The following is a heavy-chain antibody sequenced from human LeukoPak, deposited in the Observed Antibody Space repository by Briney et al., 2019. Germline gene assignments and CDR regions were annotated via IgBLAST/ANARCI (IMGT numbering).Heavy chain of an antibody. CDR2: TYYRSEWRN. V-gene: IGHV6-1*01. CDR1: GDSVSINSAV. CDR3: ARDSGSGDDFLDS. Sequence: SQTLSLTYAISGDSVSINSAVWNWIRQSPSRGLEWLGRTYYRSEWRNDYAVSVKGRITINPDTSKNQFSLQLSSVTPEDTAVYYCARDSGSGDDFLDSWGQGTLVTASS. D-gene: IGHD5-12*01. J-gene: IGHJ4*02.